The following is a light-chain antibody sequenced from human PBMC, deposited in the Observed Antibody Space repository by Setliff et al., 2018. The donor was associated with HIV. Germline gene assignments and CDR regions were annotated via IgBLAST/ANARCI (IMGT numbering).Light chain of an antibody. Sequence: QSVLTQPASVSGTPGQSITISCTGSSSDIGTYDRVSWYQQRPDGGPRLIIYDVIHRPSGVPHRFSGSKSGNTASLTISGLQTEDEADYYRMSYLSTNSYVFGTGTKVTVL. CDR1: SSDIGTYDR. J-gene: IGLJ1*01. V-gene: IGLV2-14*03. CDR3: MSYLSTNSYV. CDR2: DVI.